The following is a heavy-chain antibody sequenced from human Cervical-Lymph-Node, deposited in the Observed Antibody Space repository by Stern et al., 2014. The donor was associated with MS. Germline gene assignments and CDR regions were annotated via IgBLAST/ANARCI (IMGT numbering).Heavy chain of an antibody. D-gene: IGHD3-3*01. J-gene: IGHJ6*02. CDR2: ISYDGSNQ. Sequence: VHLVESGGGVVQPGRSLRLSCAASGFTFSSHTLNWVRQAPGKGLEWVAVISYDGSNQYYADSVRGRFTISRDNSKNTLYLQMNILKSEDTAVYYCAREMRRFLEWPYYFFGMDVWGQGTTVTVSS. V-gene: IGHV3-30-3*01. CDR1: GFTFSSHT. CDR3: AREMRRFLEWPYYFFGMDV.